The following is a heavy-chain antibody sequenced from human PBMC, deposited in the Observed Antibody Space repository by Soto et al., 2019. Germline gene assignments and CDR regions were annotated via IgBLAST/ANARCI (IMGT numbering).Heavy chain of an antibody. V-gene: IGHV3-7*05. J-gene: IGHJ4*02. CDR2: IKYDGREK. D-gene: IGHD6-13*01. CDR1: GFTFSDYW. CDR3: ARDGVAPGLYFDH. Sequence: EVQLVESGGGLVHPGGSLGLSCAASGFTFSDYWMNWVRQTPGKRLEWVASIKYDGREKNYVDSVKGRFTISRDNAKNSVYLQMASLRAEDTGVYYCARDGVAPGLYFDHWGQGTPVTVSS.